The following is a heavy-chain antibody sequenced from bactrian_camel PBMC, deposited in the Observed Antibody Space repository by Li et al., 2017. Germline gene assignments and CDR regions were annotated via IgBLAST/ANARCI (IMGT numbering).Heavy chain of an antibody. Sequence: VQLVESGGGLVRPGGSLRLSCSTSRFTFSNYAMTWVRQAPEKGLEWVSSISMDGSSAFYADSLKGRFTISRDNAKNTLYLQLNSLKTEDTTMYYCAKGGGWVSDAEYNYWGQGTQVTVSS. V-gene: IGHV3-1*01. D-gene: IGHD5*01. CDR1: RFTFSNYA. J-gene: IGHJ4*01. CDR2: ISMDGSSA. CDR3: AKGGGWVSDAEYNY.